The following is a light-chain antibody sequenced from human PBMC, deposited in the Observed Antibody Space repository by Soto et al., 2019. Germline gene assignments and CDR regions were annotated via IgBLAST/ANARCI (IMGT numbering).Light chain of an antibody. J-gene: IGKJ1*01. CDR2: GAS. CDR1: QSVSSN. V-gene: IGKV3-15*01. Sequence: EIVMTQSQATRSVSPGERATLSCRASQSVSSNLAWYQQKPGQAPRLLIYGASTRDTGIPARFSGSGSGTECTLTNSSLQSEDFAVYYCQQYNNWPGTVGQGTKVDIK. CDR3: QQYNNWPGT.